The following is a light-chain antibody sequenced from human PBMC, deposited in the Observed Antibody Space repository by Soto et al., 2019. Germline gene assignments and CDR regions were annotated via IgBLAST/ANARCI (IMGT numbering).Light chain of an antibody. CDR2: YDD. V-gene: IGLV1-36*01. J-gene: IGLJ3*02. Sequence: QSVLTQPPSVSAAPRQRVTISCSGSSSNIENNAVNWYQQLPGKAPKLLIYYDDLLSSGVSDRFSGSKSGTSASLAISGLQAEDEADYYCSAWDDSLHGVVFGGGTKLTFL. CDR1: SSNIENNA. CDR3: SAWDDSLHGVV.